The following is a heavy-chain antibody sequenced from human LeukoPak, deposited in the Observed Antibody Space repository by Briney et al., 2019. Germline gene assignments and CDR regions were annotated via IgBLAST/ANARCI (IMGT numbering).Heavy chain of an antibody. J-gene: IGHJ4*02. V-gene: IGHV3-48*01. D-gene: IGHD5-18*01. Sequence: PGGSLRLSCAASGFTLSSYSMNWVRQAPGKGLEWVSYISSSSSTIYYADSVKGRFTISRDNAKNSLYLQMNSLRAEDTAVYYCARDRPSYGYEFEGGFDYWGQGTLVTVSS. CDR3: ARDRPSYGYEFEGGFDY. CDR1: GFTLSSYS. CDR2: ISSSSSTI.